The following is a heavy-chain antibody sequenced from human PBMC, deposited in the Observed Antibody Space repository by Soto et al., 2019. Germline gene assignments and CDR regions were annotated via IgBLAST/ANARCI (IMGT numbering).Heavy chain of an antibody. CDR2: INHSGST. V-gene: IGHV4-34*01. J-gene: IGHJ2*01. D-gene: IGHD1-26*01. CDR3: ARYSFFFFQAEDGIRDTVPVSAFLLNRSSDL. Sequence: KGLEWIGEINHSGSTNYNPSLKSRVTISVDTSKNQFSLKLSSVTAADTAVYYCARYSFFFFQAEDGIRDTVPVSAFLLNRSSDL.